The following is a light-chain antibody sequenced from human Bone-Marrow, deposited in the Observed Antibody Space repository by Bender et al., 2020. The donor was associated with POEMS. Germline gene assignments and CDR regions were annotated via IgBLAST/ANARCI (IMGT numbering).Light chain of an antibody. V-gene: IGLV2-11*01. CDR1: SSDVGGYNY. Sequence: QSALTQPRSVSGSPGQSVTVSCTGTSSDVGGYNYVSWYQQHPGKVPKLMIFDVSRRPSGVPDRFFGSKSGNTASLTISGLQAEDEAEYYCAAWEDSLNGWVFGGGTKLTVL. J-gene: IGLJ3*02. CDR2: DVS. CDR3: AAWEDSLNGWV.